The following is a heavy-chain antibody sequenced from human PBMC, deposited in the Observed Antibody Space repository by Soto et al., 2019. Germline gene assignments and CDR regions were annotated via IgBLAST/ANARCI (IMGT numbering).Heavy chain of an antibody. CDR2: INHSGST. J-gene: IGHJ4*02. CDR1: GGSFSGYY. CDR3: ARVGGLTGTIL. Sequence: SETLSLTCAVYGGSFSGYYWTWIRQPPGTGLEWIGEINHSGSTNYNPSLKSRVTISVDTSKNQFSLKLSSVTAADTAVYYCARVGGLTGTILWGQGTLVTVSS. D-gene: IGHD1-7*01. V-gene: IGHV4-34*01.